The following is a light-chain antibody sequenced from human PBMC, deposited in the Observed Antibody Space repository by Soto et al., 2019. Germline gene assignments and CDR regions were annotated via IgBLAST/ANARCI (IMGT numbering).Light chain of an antibody. CDR1: QSVSNY. J-gene: IGKJ4*01. CDR3: QQRSNWPPLT. CDR2: DAS. V-gene: IGKV3-11*01. Sequence: IVLTQSPGTLSLSPGGKATLSCRASQSVSNYLAWYQQKPGQAPRLLIYDASTRATGIPARFSGSGSGTDFTLTISSLEPEDFAVYYCQQRSNWPPLTFGGGTKVDIK.